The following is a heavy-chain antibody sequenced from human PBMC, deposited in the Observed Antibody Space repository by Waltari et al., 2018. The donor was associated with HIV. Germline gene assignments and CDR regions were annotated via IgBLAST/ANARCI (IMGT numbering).Heavy chain of an antibody. J-gene: IGHJ6*02. V-gene: IGHV4-39*01. CDR2: LYSRGSP. CDR1: GGSISSSYY. CDR3: ARLGTRFFESPRYYGMDV. D-gene: IGHD3-3*01. Sequence: QLQLQESGPGLMKPSETLSLNCTVSGGSISSSYYWGWIRQSPGKGLEWIGSLYSRGSPFHNPSLKLRVTIFLETSKNQFSLQLSAVTAADTAIYYCARLGTRFFESPRYYGMDVWGRGTSVTVSS.